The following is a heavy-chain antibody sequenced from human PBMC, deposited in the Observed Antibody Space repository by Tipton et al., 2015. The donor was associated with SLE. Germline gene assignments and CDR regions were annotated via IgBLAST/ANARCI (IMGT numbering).Heavy chain of an antibody. V-gene: IGHV3-23*01. D-gene: IGHD1-26*01. CDR1: GFTFTSYA. CDR3: AKAGVLLGGDYFDY. Sequence: SLRLSCAASGFTFTSYAMSWVRQAPGKGLEWVSSISASGGTKFYPDSLKGRFTISRDNSENTVYLQLHSLRAEDTALYYCAKAGVLLGGDYFDYWGQGTLVTVSS. J-gene: IGHJ4*02. CDR2: ISASGGTK.